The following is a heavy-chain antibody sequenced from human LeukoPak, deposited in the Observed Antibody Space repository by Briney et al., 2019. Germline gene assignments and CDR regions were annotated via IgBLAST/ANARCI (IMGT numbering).Heavy chain of an antibody. CDR3: ARDHYFYYMDA. J-gene: IGHJ6*03. Sequence: GGSLRLSCAASGFTFSSYWMSWVRQAPGKGLEWVAIVNQGGTEKYYVDSVKGRFTISRDNAENSLYLQMNSLRAEDTAVYYCARDHYFYYMDAWGKGTTVTASS. CDR1: GFTFSSYW. V-gene: IGHV3-7*01. CDR2: VNQGGTEK.